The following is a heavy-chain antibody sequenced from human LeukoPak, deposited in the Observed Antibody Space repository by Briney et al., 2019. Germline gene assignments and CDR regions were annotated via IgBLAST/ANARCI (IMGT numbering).Heavy chain of an antibody. CDR3: ASAPIATAGI. CDR2: ISSSSSYI. D-gene: IGHD6-13*01. CDR1: GFTFSSYS. V-gene: IGHV3-21*01. Sequence: PGGSLRLSCAASGFTFSSYSMNWVRQARGKGLEWVSSISSSSSYIYYADSVKGRFTISRGNAKNSLYLQMNSLRAEDTAVYYRASAPIATAGIRGQGTLVTVSS. J-gene: IGHJ4*02.